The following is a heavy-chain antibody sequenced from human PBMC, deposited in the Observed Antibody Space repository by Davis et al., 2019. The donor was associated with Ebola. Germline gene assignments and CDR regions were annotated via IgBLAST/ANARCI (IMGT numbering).Heavy chain of an antibody. Sequence: GESLKISCAASGFTFSIYTMSWVRQAPGKGLEWVSGISGSGGSTYYADSVKGRFTISRDNSKNTLYLQMNSLRAEDTAVYYCAKGAAANIDYWGQGTLVTVSS. J-gene: IGHJ4*02. CDR1: GFTFSIYT. V-gene: IGHV3-23*01. CDR3: AKGAAANIDY. D-gene: IGHD6-13*01. CDR2: ISGSGGST.